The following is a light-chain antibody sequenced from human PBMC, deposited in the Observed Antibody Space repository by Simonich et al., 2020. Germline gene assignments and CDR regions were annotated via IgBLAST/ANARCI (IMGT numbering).Light chain of an antibody. CDR3: QQLNSYPIT. CDR1: QVISSY. Sequence: DIQLTQSPSFLSASVGDRVTITCRASQVISSYLAWYQQKPGKAPKLLIYAASTLQSWVPSRFSGSGSGTEFTLTISSLQPEDFATYYCQQLNSYPITFGQGTRLEIK. J-gene: IGKJ5*01. V-gene: IGKV1-9*01. CDR2: AAS.